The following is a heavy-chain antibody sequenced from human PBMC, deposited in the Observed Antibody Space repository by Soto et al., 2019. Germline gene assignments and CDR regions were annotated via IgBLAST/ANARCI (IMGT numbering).Heavy chain of an antibody. CDR1: GGSISSGGYY. CDR2: IYYSGST. V-gene: IGHV4-31*03. CDR3: ASAGALTGYYYGMDV. Sequence: QVQLQESGPGLVKPSQTLSLTCTVSGGSISSGGYYWSWIRQHPGKGLEWIGYIYYSGSTYYNPSLKRRVTTSVDTSKNQFSLKLSSVTAADTAVYYCASAGALTGYYYGMDVWGQGTTVTVSS. J-gene: IGHJ6*02. D-gene: IGHD3-10*01.